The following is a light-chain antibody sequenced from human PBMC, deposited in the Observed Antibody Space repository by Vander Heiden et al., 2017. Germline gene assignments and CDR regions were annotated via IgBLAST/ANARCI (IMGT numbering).Light chain of an antibody. CDR1: SSDVGGYNY. CDR2: DVN. V-gene: IGLV2-11*01. J-gene: IGLJ1*01. Sequence: QSALTQPRSVSGSPGQSVTISCTGTSSDVGGYNYVSWYKQHPGKAPKLMIYDVNKRPSGVPDRFSGSKSDNTASLTISGLQAEDEADYYCCSYAGSFRVFGTGTKGTVL. CDR3: CSYAGSFRV.